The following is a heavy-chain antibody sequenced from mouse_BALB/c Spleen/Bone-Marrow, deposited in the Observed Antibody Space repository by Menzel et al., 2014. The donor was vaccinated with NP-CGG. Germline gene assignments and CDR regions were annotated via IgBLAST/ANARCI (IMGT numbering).Heavy chain of an antibody. J-gene: IGHJ2*01. D-gene: IGHD5-1*01. V-gene: IGHV1-5*01. CDR3: TVSLTSYYFDY. CDR1: GYSFTSYW. Sequence: VQLQQSGTVLARPGASVKMSCKASGYSFTSYWMHWVKQRPGQGLEWIGAIYPGNSNTNYNQKFKGKAKLTAVTSASTAYMEFSSLTNEDSAVYYCTVSLTSYYFDYWGQGTTLTVSS. CDR2: IYPGNSNT.